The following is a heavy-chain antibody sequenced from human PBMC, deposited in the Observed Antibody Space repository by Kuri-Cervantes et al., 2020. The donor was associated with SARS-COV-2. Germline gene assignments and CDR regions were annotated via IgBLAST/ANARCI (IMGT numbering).Heavy chain of an antibody. Sequence: GGSLRLSCAASGFTFSDYYMSWIRQAPGKGLEWVSYISSSGSTIYYADSVKGRFTISRDNAKNSLYLQMNSLRAEDTALYYCAKDSPGQGYYYYYMDVWGKGTTVTVSS. CDR3: AKDSPGQGYYYYYMDV. CDR1: GFTFSDYY. V-gene: IGHV3-11*01. J-gene: IGHJ6*03. CDR2: ISSSGSTI.